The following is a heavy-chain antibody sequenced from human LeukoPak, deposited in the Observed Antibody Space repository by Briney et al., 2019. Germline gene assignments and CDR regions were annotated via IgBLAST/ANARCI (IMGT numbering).Heavy chain of an antibody. V-gene: IGHV4-61*02. CDR2: IYTSGST. Sequence: PSETLSLTCTVSGGSISSGSYYWSWIRQPAGKGLEWIGRIYTSGSTNYNPSLKSRVTISVDTSKNQFSLKLSSVTAADTAVYYCARSNWGSWHFDYWGQGTLVTVSS. D-gene: IGHD7-27*01. CDR3: ARSNWGSWHFDY. J-gene: IGHJ4*02. CDR1: GGSISSGSYY.